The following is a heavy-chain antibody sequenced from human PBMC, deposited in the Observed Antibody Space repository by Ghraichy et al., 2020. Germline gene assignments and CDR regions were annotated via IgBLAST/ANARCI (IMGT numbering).Heavy chain of an antibody. CDR1: GFTFSSYG. CDR3: AKDGVIDYGDYLSGAFDI. Sequence: GGSLRLSCAASGFTFSSYGMHWVRQAPGKGLEWVAFIRYDGSNKYYADSVKGRFTISRDNSKNTLYLQMNSLRAEDTAVYYCAKDGVIDYGDYLSGAFDIWGQGTMVTVSS. J-gene: IGHJ3*02. V-gene: IGHV3-30*02. CDR2: IRYDGSNK. D-gene: IGHD4-17*01.